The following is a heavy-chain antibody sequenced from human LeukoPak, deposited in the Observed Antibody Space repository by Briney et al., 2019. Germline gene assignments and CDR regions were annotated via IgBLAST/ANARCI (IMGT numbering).Heavy chain of an antibody. CDR1: GYSFADYY. CDR3: ATNILVRDIINWFDP. Sequence: ASVKVSCKASGYSFADYYIHWVRQAPGQGLEWMGWIKPDSGGTRSAQKFQGRVTMTRDTSISTAYMELSRLRYDDTAVYYCATNILVRDIINWFDPWGQGTLVTVSS. J-gene: IGHJ5*02. V-gene: IGHV1-2*02. D-gene: IGHD3-10*01. CDR2: IKPDSGGT.